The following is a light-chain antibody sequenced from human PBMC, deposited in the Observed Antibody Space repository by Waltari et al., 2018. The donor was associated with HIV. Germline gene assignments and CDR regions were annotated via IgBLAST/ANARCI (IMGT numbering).Light chain of an antibody. CDR3: QQYYDTPWT. CDR2: WAS. CDR1: QSLLNSFNNMNY. J-gene: IGKJ1*01. Sequence: IMVTHSSSSLAVSLGKMATICCPSNQSLLNSFNNMNYLAWYQQRPGRPPKLLIYWASSRESGVPDRFSGSGSGTDFTLTIGSLQAEDVAVYYCQQYYDTPWTFGQGTKVEIK. V-gene: IGKV4-1*01.